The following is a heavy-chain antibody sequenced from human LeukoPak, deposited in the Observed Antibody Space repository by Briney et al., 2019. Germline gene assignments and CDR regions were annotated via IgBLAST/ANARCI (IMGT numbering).Heavy chain of an antibody. CDR2: IIHSVST. Sequence: PSETLSLTCAVYGGSFSGNYWSWIRQPPGRGLEWIGEIIHSVSTNYNPSLKSRVTISVDTSKNQFSLKRNSVTAADTAVYYCARGRNATHWGQGTLVTVSS. V-gene: IGHV4-34*01. CDR1: GGSFSGNY. CDR3: ARGRNATH. J-gene: IGHJ4*02.